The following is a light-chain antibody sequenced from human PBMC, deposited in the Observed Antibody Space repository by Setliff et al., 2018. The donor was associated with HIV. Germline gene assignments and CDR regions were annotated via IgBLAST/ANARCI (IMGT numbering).Light chain of an antibody. Sequence: DIVMTQSPESLAVSLGERATINCKSSQSVLYSSNNKNYLAWYQQKPGQPPKLLIYWASTRESGVPDRFSGSGSGTDFTLTISSLQAEDVAVYYCQQYYSTPRTFGQGT. J-gene: IGKJ1*01. CDR2: WAS. V-gene: IGKV4-1*01. CDR3: QQYYSTPRT. CDR1: QSVLYSSNNKNY.